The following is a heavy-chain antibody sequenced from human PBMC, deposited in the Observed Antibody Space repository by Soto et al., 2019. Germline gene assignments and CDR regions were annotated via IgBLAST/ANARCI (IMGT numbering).Heavy chain of an antibody. J-gene: IGHJ4*02. CDR2: SITVGTP. CDR3: ARWQPRGIRYSGHFDY. V-gene: IGHV4-30-4*01. CDR1: VAPSAVVITT. D-gene: IGHD3-9*01. Sequence: SETLSLPALSLVAPSAVVITTGVGSASPQGRAWSGLGTSITVGTPTTTRPSRVTISVDTSKNQFSLKLSSVTAADTAVYYCARWQPRGIRYSGHFDYWGQGTLVTVSS.